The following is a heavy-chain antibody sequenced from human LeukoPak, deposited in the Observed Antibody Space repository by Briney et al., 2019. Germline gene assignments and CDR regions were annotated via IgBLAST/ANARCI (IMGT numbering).Heavy chain of an antibody. V-gene: IGHV1-2*06. CDR1: GYTFTGYY. CDR2: INPNSGGT. Sequence: ASVKVSCEASGYTFTGYYMHSVRQAPGQGLEWMGRINPNSGGTNYAQKFQGRVTMTRDTSISTAYMELSRLRSDDTAVYYCARDPGDHAFDIWGQGTMVTVSS. D-gene: IGHD7-27*01. CDR3: ARDPGDHAFDI. J-gene: IGHJ3*02.